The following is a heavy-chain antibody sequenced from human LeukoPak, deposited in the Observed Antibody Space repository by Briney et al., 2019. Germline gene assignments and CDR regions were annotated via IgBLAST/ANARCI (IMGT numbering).Heavy chain of an antibody. J-gene: IGHJ6*03. V-gene: IGHV3-48*01. CDR2: ISSSSSTI. CDR3: ARNDFWSGYYMDV. D-gene: IGHD3-3*01. CDR1: GFTSSSYS. Sequence: GGSLRLSCAASGFTSSSYSMNWVRQAPGKGLEWVSYISSSSSTIYYADSVKGRFTISRDNAKNSLYLQMNSLRAEDTAVYYCARNDFWSGYYMDVWGKGTTVTVSS.